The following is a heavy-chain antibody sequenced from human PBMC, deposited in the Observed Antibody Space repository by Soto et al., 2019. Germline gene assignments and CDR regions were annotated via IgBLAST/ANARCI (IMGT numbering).Heavy chain of an antibody. J-gene: IGHJ4*02. Sequence: SETLSLTCVVSGYSIRSGYFWGWIRQPPGEGLEWIARIYHNGSTYYNPSLKIRVTISVATSRNQLSLKLGSVTAADTAVYYCARPRITASGHYFDYWGQGTVVTVSS. CDR2: IYHNGST. D-gene: IGHD6-13*01. CDR1: GYSIRSGYF. V-gene: IGHV4-38-2*01. CDR3: ARPRITASGHYFDY.